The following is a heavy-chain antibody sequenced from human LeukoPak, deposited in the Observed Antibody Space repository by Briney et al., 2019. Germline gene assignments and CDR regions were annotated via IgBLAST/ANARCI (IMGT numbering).Heavy chain of an antibody. CDR3: ARDPGGIAVAGTT. V-gene: IGHV4-59*12. D-gene: IGHD6-19*01. Sequence: SETLSLTCTVSGGSISSYYWSWIRQPPGKGLEWIGYIYYSGSTNYNPSLKSRVTISVDTSKNQFSLKLSSVTAADTAVYYCARDPGGIAVAGTTWGQGTTVTVSS. J-gene: IGHJ6*02. CDR2: IYYSGST. CDR1: GGSISSYY.